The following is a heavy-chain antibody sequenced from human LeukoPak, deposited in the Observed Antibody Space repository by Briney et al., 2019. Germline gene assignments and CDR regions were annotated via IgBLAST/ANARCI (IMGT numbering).Heavy chain of an antibody. CDR3: AREKIAVAGTGRHNWFDP. J-gene: IGHJ5*02. D-gene: IGHD6-19*01. CDR1: GGSISSGGYY. V-gene: IGHV4-31*03. CDR2: IYYSGST. Sequence: PSETLSLTCTVSGGSISSGGYYWSWIRQHPGKGLEWIGYIYYSGSTYYNPSLKSRVTISVDTSKSQFSLKLSSVTAADTAVYYCAREKIAVAGTGRHNWFDPWGQGTLVTVSS.